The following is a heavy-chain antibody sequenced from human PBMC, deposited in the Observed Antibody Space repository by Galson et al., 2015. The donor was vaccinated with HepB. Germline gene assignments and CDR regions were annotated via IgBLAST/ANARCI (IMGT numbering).Heavy chain of an antibody. CDR3: AREEEGIAVAGFDY. V-gene: IGHV1-69*13. D-gene: IGHD6-19*01. J-gene: IGHJ4*02. Sequence: SVKVSCKASGGTFSSYAISWVRQAPGQGLEWMGGIIPIFGTANYAQKFQGRVTITADESTSTAYMELSSLRSEDTAVYYCAREEEGIAVAGFDYWGQGTLVTVSS. CDR2: IIPIFGTA. CDR1: GGTFSSYA.